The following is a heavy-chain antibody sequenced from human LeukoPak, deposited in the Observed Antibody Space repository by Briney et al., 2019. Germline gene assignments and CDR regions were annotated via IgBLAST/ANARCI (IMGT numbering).Heavy chain of an antibody. D-gene: IGHD3-16*01. CDR3: ARTLRGGGALDY. CDR1: GFTFSNYW. CDR2: IKGDGSEK. V-gene: IGHV3-7*03. J-gene: IGHJ4*02. Sequence: GGSLRLSCAASGFTFSNYWLNWVHQAPGKGLEWVANIKGDGSEKYYVDSVKGRFTISRDNAKNSLFLQMNSLRAEDTAVYYCARTLRGGGALDYWGQGTLVTVSS.